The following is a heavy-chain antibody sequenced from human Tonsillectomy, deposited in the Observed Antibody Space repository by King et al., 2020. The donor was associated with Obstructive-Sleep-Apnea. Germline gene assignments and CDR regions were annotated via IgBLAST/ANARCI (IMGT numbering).Heavy chain of an antibody. CDR3: ARGAYYYDSSGYFPNFDY. Sequence: QLVQSGAEVKKPGESLKIYCKGSGYSFTSYWIGWVRQMPGKGLEWMGIIYPGDSDTRYSPSFQGQVTISADKSISTAYLQWSSLKASDTAMYYCARGAYYYDSSGYFPNFDYWGQGTLVTVSS. V-gene: IGHV5-51*01. CDR2: IYPGDSDT. CDR1: GYSFTSYW. J-gene: IGHJ4*02. D-gene: IGHD3-22*01.